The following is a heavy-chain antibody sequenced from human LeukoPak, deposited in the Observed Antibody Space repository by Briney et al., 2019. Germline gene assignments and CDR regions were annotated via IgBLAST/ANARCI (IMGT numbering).Heavy chain of an antibody. CDR1: GGSVTSYY. CDR3: ARDSPPVDFWTGYGDYYYMDV. D-gene: IGHD3/OR15-3a*01. Sequence: SETLSLTCGVSGGSVTSYYWSWIRQPAGKGLEWIGRLYTSGSTNYNPSLKSRVTMSADTSKNEVSLKLNSVTAADTAVYYCARDSPPVDFWTGYGDYYYMDVWGKGTTVTVSS. J-gene: IGHJ6*03. CDR2: LYTSGST. V-gene: IGHV4-4*07.